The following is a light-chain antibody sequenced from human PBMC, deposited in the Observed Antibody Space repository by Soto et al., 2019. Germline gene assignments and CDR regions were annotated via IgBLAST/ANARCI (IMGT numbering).Light chain of an antibody. Sequence: DIVMTQSPLSLPVTPGEPASISCRSSQSLLHGNGYNYLDWYLQKPGQSPQLLIYLGSNRASGVPDRFSGSGSGTKFTLTIASLQPDDFATYYCQQYETFSGTFGPGTKVDI. J-gene: IGKJ1*01. CDR3: QQYETFSGT. CDR1: QSLLHGNGYNY. CDR2: LGS. V-gene: IGKV2-28*01.